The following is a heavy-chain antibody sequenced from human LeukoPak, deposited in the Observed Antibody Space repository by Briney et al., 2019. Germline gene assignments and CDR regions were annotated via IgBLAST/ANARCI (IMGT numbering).Heavy chain of an antibody. CDR1: GYTFTSYG. J-gene: IGHJ4*02. D-gene: IGHD3-22*01. CDR2: ISAYNGNT. V-gene: IGHV1-18*01. Sequence: GASVKVSCKASGYTFTSYGISWVRQAPGQGLEWMGWISAYNGNTNYAQKLQGRVTMTTDTSTSTAYMELRSLRSDDTAVYYCARRTPGDYYDSSGYPDFDYWGQGTLVTVSS. CDR3: ARRTPGDYYDSSGYPDFDY.